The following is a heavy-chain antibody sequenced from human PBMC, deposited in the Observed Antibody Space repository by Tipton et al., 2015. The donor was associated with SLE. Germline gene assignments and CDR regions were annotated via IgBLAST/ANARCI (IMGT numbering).Heavy chain of an antibody. Sequence: TLSLTCTVSGASINSNYWTWIRRPPGKGLEWIGYLYTSGTTKYNPSLQSRVTISVDTPKNQFSLKLNSVTAADTAVYYCARVGLITPDAFDIWGEGTMVTVSS. J-gene: IGHJ3*02. D-gene: IGHD5-24*01. V-gene: IGHV4-4*08. CDR2: LYTSGTT. CDR1: GASINSNY. CDR3: ARVGLITPDAFDI.